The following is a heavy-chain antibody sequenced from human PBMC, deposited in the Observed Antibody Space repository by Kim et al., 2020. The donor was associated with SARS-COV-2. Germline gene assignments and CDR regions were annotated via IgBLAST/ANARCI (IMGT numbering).Heavy chain of an antibody. V-gene: IGHV1-18*01. CDR1: GYTFTSYG. CDR3: ARDREVLRYFDWLLGMDV. Sequence: ASVTVSCKASGYTFTSYGISWVRQAPGQGLEWMGWISAYNGNTNYAQKLQGRVTMTTDTSTSTAYMELRSLRSDDTAVYYCARDREVLRYFDWLLGMDVWGQGTTVTVSS. D-gene: IGHD3-9*01. J-gene: IGHJ6*02. CDR2: ISAYNGNT.